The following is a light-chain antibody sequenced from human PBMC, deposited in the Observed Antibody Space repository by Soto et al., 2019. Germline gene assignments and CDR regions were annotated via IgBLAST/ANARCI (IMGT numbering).Light chain of an antibody. CDR2: GAS. CDR1: QSVSSN. CDR3: QQYNNWVT. V-gene: IGKV3-15*01. Sequence: EIVMTQSPATLSVSPGERATLSCRASQSVSSNLACYQHKPGQAPRLLIYGASTRATGIPARFSGSGSGTEFTLTISSLQSEDFAVYYCQQYNNWVTFGQGTRLEIK. J-gene: IGKJ5*01.